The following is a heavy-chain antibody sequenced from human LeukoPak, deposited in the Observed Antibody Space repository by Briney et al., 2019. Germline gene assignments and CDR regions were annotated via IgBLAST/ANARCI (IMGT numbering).Heavy chain of an antibody. D-gene: IGHD2-2*01. CDR1: GGSISSRSYY. CDR3: ARDAGHQLSRRNYYAMDV. V-gene: IGHV4-39*07. Sequence: PSETLSLTCTVSGGSISSRSYYWGWIRQPPGKGLEWIGSIYYGGSTYYNSSLKSRVTISVDISKNQFSLKVSPVTAADTAVYYCARDAGHQLSRRNYYAMDVWGQGTTVTVSS. CDR2: IYYGGST. J-gene: IGHJ6*02.